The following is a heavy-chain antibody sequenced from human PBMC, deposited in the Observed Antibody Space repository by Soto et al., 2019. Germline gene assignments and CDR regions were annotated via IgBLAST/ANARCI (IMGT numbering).Heavy chain of an antibody. CDR3: ARDWYCRGGGCYLEN. V-gene: IGHV3-33*01. D-gene: IGHD2-21*01. CDR1: GLIFSNYG. J-gene: IGHJ4*02. Sequence: QVQLVESGGGVVQPGRSLRLSCAVSGLIFSNYGMHWVRQAPGKGLEWVAIIWHDGSNKDYADSVKGRFTISRDNSKNTLYLQMNSLRGEDTAVYYCARDWYCRGGGCYLENWGQGTLVTVSS. CDR2: IWHDGSNK.